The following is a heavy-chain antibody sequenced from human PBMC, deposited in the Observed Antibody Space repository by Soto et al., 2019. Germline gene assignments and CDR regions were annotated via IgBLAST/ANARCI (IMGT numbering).Heavy chain of an antibody. CDR2: ISGSGGGT. V-gene: IGHV3-23*01. CDR1: GFTFSSYA. Sequence: PGGSLRLSCAASGFTFSSYAMSWVRQAPGKGLEWVSAISGSGGGTYYADSVKSRFTTSRDNSRNTLYLQVNTLRAEDTAVYYWAKEASVVVTAITFDYWGQGPLVTVSS. D-gene: IGHD2-21*02. J-gene: IGHJ4*02. CDR3: AKEASVVVTAITFDY.